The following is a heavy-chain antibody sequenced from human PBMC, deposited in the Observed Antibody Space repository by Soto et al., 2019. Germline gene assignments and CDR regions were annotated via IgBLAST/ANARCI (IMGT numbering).Heavy chain of an antibody. CDR2: INPDGSDT. V-gene: IGHV3-74*01. Sequence: GGSLRLSCAAPGFTFSRYWMHWVRQAPGKGLVWVSRINPDGSDTDYADSVKGRFTISRDNAKNTVYLQMNSLRADDTAVFYCGRGGSDSPMAPGYWGQGTLVTVSS. D-gene: IGHD5-18*01. J-gene: IGHJ4*02. CDR1: GFTFSRYW. CDR3: GRGGSDSPMAPGY.